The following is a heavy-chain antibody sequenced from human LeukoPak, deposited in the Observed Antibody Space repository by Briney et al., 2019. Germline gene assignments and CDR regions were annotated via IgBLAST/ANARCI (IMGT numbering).Heavy chain of an antibody. Sequence: GGSLRLSCVASGFTFSSYAMSWVRQAPGKGLEWVSSISGSANSTFHADSVKGRFTISRDNSKSTLYLQMNSLRAEDTAVYYCAKGPHCSSTSCFVLGSFDCWGQGTLVTVSS. J-gene: IGHJ4*02. CDR2: ISGSANST. V-gene: IGHV3-23*01. CDR1: GFTFSSYA. D-gene: IGHD2-2*01. CDR3: AKGPHCSSTSCFVLGSFDC.